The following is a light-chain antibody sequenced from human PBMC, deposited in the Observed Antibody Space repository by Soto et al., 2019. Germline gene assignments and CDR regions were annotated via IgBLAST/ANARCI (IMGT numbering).Light chain of an antibody. CDR1: SSDVGGYNY. V-gene: IGLV2-14*01. J-gene: IGLJ1*01. CDR3: SSWTSSSTYV. CDR2: DVS. Sequence: QSVLTQPASVSGSPGQSIAISCTGTSSDVGGYNYVSWYQQYLGKAPKLVIYDVSNRPSGVSNRFSGSKSVNTASLTISGLQAEDEADYYCSSWTSSSTYVFGTGTKLTVL.